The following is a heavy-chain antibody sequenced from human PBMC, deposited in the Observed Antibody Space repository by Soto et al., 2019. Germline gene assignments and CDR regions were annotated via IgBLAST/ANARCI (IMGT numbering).Heavy chain of an antibody. CDR2: IYYSGST. Sequence: QVQLQESGPGLVKPSQTLSLTCTVSGGSISSGDYYWSWIRQPPGKGLEWIGYIYYSGSTYYNPSLKSRVTISVDTSKNQFALNLSSVTAADTAVYYCARDLKKENWFDPWGQGTLVTVSS. J-gene: IGHJ5*02. CDR1: GGSISSGDYY. V-gene: IGHV4-30-4*01. CDR3: ARDLKKENWFDP.